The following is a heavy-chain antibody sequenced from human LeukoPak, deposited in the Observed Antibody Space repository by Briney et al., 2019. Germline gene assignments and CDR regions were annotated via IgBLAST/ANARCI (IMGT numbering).Heavy chain of an antibody. CDR2: INPNGGGT. D-gene: IGHD3-3*01. V-gene: IGHV1-2*02. J-gene: IGHJ4*02. Sequence: ASAKVSCKASGYTFTGYYMHWVRQAPGQGLEWMGWINPNGGGTNYAQKFQGRVTMTRDTSISTAYMELSRLRSDDTAVYYCARGRPYDFWSGYYNFDYWGQGTLVTVSS. CDR3: ARGRPYDFWSGYYNFDY. CDR1: GYTFTGYY.